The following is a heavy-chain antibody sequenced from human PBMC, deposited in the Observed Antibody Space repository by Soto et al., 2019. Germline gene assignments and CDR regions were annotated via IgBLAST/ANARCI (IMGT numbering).Heavy chain of an antibody. D-gene: IGHD1-26*01. V-gene: IGHV3-21*01. CDR1: GFTFSSYS. Sequence: GGSLRLSCAASGFTFSSYSMNWVRQAPGKGLEWVSSISSSSSYIYYADSVKGRFTISRDNAKNSLYLQMNSLRAEDTALYYCARGGELLHYFDYWGQGTLVTVSS. J-gene: IGHJ4*02. CDR3: ARGGELLHYFDY. CDR2: ISSSSSYI.